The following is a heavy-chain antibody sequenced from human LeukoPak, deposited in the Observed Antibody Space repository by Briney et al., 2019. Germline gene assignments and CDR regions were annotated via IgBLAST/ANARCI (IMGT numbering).Heavy chain of an antibody. CDR2: ISYDGSNK. D-gene: IGHD4-11*01. CDR3: ARVWRKVTTYLRNYYYYMDV. J-gene: IGHJ6*03. V-gene: IGHV3-30*14. CDR1: GFAFSSYA. Sequence: GGSLRLSCAASGFAFSSYAMHWVRQAPGKGLEWVAVISYDGSNKYYADSVKGRFTISRDNSKNTLYLQMNSLRAEDTAVYYCARVWRKVTTYLRNYYYYMDVWGKGTTVTISS.